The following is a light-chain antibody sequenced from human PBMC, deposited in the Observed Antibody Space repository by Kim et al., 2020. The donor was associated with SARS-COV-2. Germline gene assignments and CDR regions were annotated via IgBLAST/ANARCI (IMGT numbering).Light chain of an antibody. CDR3: MQARHWTPYT. CDR2: MVA. CDR1: LSLRARDGETC. Sequence: PASVACRFSLSLRARDGETCFSWCHQRPGQNARRLLYMVASRVSGVPDRFSGSGAGTAFTLKISRMEAEDVGIYYCMQARHWTPYTFGQGTKLEI. V-gene: IGKV2-30*01. J-gene: IGKJ2*01.